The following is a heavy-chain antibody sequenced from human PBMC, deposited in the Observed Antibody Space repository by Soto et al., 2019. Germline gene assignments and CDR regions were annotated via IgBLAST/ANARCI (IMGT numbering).Heavy chain of an antibody. V-gene: IGHV4-30-2*01. CDR3: ARVPDY. CDR1: GGSISSGGYS. CDR2: IYHSGST. Sequence: SETLSLTCAVSGGSISSGGYSWSWIRQPPGKGLECIGYIYHSGSTYYNPSLKSRVTISVDRSKNQFSLKLSSVTAADTAVYDCARVPDYWGQGTLVTAP. J-gene: IGHJ4*02.